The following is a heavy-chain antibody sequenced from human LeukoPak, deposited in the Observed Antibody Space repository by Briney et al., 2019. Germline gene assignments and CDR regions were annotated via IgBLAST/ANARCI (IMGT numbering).Heavy chain of an antibody. CDR2: ISAGGDT. V-gene: IGHV3-23*01. Sequence: GGSLRLSCAASGFTFSSYGMSWVRQAPGKGLEWVSTISAGGDTYYADSVKGRFTISRDNSKNTLYLQMNSLRAEDTAVYYCARGEKVGATTGPHFDAFDIWGQGTMVTVSS. D-gene: IGHD1-26*01. CDR3: ARGEKVGATTGPHFDAFDI. J-gene: IGHJ3*02. CDR1: GFTFSSYG.